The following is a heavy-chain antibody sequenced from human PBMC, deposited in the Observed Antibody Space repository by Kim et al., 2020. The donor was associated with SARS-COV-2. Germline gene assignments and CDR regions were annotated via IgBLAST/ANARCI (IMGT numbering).Heavy chain of an antibody. J-gene: IGHJ4*02. CDR2: IWYDGSNK. Sequence: GGSLRLSCAASGFTFSSYGMHWVRQAPGKGLEWVAVIWYDGSNKYYADSVKGRFTISRDNSKNTLYLQMNSLRAEDTAVYYCAKSKPVRGLVHQQYYFDYWGQGTLVTVSS. D-gene: IGHD6-19*01. V-gene: IGHV3-33*06. CDR3: AKSKPVRGLVHQQYYFDY. CDR1: GFTFSSYG.